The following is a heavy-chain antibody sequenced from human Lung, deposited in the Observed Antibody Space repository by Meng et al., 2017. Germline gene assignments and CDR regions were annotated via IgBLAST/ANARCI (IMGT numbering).Heavy chain of an antibody. CDR2: IYNSGST. CDR3: ARGQKGYFDL. CDR1: RGYISRSNYY. Sequence: QGQLQESGPRLGNPSQTPSLTCTVSRGYISRSNYYRSWISQPPGKGLEWSGHIYNSGSTYYNPSLKSRITISVDTSKNQFSLKLSSVTAADTAVYYCARGQKGYFDLWGRGTLVTVSS. V-gene: IGHV4-30-4*01. J-gene: IGHJ2*01.